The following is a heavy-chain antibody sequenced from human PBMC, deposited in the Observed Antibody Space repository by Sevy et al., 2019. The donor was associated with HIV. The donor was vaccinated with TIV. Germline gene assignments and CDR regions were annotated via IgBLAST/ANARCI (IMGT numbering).Heavy chain of an antibody. J-gene: IGHJ3*02. CDR1: GFTFDDYA. CDR2: INWNGRNT. D-gene: IGHD3-22*01. V-gene: IGHV3-20*04. CDR3: ARNSYYYDTTGFGALDI. Sequence: GGSLRLSCAASGFTFDDYAISWVRHAPGKGLEWVSGINWNGRNTGYAESVKGRFTISRESAKKSLYLEMNSLRAEETAFYYCARNSYYYDTTGFGALDIWGQGTMVTVSS.